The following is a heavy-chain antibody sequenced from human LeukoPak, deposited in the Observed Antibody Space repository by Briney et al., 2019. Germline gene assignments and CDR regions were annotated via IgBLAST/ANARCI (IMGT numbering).Heavy chain of an antibody. CDR1: GFTVSSNY. J-gene: IGHJ6*03. D-gene: IGHD6-13*01. V-gene: IGHV3-53*01. CDR3: ARVIIWEQQLSTYYYYYYMDV. CDR2: IYSGGST. Sequence: GGSLRLSCAASGFTVSSNYMSWVRQAPGKGLEWVSVIYSGGSTYYADSVKGRFTISRDNSKNSLYLQMNSLRAEDTAVYYCARVIIWEQQLSTYYYYYYMDVWGKGTTVTVSS.